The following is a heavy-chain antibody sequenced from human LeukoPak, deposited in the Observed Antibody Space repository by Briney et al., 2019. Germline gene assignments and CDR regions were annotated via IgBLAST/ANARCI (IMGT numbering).Heavy chain of an antibody. D-gene: IGHD6-13*01. V-gene: IGHV1-69*01. CDR1: GGRFSYYA. CDR2: IIPIFGTT. CDR3: GRGPLNQQLVKPVPDYYYYLDV. Sequence: SVKLSCTASGGRFSYYALTWVRQAPGQGIEWMGGIIPIFGTTNYAHKFQGRVTFIADDSTTTAYMELSSLRFEDTAVYYCGRGPLNQQLVKPVPDYYYYLDVWGNGTTVTVSS. J-gene: IGHJ6*03.